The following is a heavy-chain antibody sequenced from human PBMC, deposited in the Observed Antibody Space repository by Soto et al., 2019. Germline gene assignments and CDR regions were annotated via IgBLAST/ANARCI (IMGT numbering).Heavy chain of an antibody. CDR3: AKSPMRYNWNDGDAFDI. Sequence: GGSLRLSCAASGFTFSSYAMSWVRQAPGKGLEWVSAISGSGGSTYYADSVKGRFTISRDNSKNTLYLQMNSLRAEDTAVYYYAKSPMRYNWNDGDAFDIWGQGTMVTVSS. J-gene: IGHJ3*02. CDR1: GFTFSSYA. CDR2: ISGSGGST. D-gene: IGHD1-20*01. V-gene: IGHV3-23*01.